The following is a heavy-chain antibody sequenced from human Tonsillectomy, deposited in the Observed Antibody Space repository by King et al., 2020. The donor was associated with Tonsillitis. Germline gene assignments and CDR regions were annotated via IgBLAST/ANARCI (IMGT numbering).Heavy chain of an antibody. Sequence: QLQESGPGLVKPSETLSLTCTDSGVSISSSSHSWGWIRQPPGKGLEWIGSIFYNGTSYYNPSLKSRVTISVDTSKNQFSLKLSSVTAADTAVYYCASIYYDFWSGYHYWGQGTLVSVSS. J-gene: IGHJ4*02. CDR3: ASIYYDFWSGYHY. CDR2: IFYNGTS. V-gene: IGHV4-39*01. D-gene: IGHD3-3*01. CDR1: GVSISSSSHS.